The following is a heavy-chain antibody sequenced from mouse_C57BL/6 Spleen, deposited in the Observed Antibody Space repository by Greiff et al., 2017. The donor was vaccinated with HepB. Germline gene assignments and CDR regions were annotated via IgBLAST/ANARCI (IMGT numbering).Heavy chain of an antibody. J-gene: IGHJ2*01. CDR2: ISYDGSN. V-gene: IGHV3-6*01. D-gene: IGHD2-3*01. CDR3: ARVIDGYLSYFDY. Sequence: EVKLMESGPGLVKPSQSLSLTCSVTGYSITSGYYWNWIRQFPGNKLEWMGYISYDGSNNYNPSLKNRISITRDTSKNQFFLKLNSVTTEDTATYYCARVIDGYLSYFDYWGQGTTLTVSS. CDR1: GYSITSGYY.